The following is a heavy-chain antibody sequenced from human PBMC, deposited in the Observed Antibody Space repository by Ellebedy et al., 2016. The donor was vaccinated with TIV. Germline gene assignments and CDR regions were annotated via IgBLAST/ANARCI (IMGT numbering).Heavy chain of an antibody. CDR2: IYSDGST. J-gene: IGHJ4*02. CDR3: AKDSGWEHEH. V-gene: IGHV3-66*01. CDR1: GFTVSSTY. Sequence: PGGSLRLSCAASGFTVSSTYMNWVRQAPGKGLEWVSVIYSDGSTYYADSVKGRFTFSRDISKNTLFLQMNSLRVEDTALYYCAKDSGWEHEHWGQGTLVTISS. D-gene: IGHD1/OR15-1a*01.